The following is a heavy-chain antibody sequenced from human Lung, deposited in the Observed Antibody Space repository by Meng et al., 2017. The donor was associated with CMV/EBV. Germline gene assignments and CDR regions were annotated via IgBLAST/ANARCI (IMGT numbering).Heavy chain of an antibody. Sequence: VQRVRAEAEVKKPGAAVRVSCEASGFSFTSYAISWVRQAPGQGLQYMGWISAYNGNTNNAQELQGRVTMTTDTSTSTAYMELRSLRFDDTAVYYCARFYCSSTSCPHVLFDYWGQGTLVTVSS. V-gene: IGHV1-18*01. J-gene: IGHJ4*02. D-gene: IGHD2-2*01. CDR1: GFSFTSYA. CDR2: ISAYNGNT. CDR3: ARFYCSSTSCPHVLFDY.